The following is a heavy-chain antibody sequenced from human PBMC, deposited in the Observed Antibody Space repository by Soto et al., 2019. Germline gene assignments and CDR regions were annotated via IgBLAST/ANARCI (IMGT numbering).Heavy chain of an antibody. J-gene: IGHJ4*02. Sequence: GGSLRLSCAASGFTFSNAWMSWVRQAPGKGLEWVGRIKSKTDGGTTDYAAPVKGRFTISRDDSKNTLYLQMNSLKTEDTAVYYCTTALVEIAAAKDYWGQGTLVTVSS. CDR3: TTALVEIAAAKDY. D-gene: IGHD6-13*01. CDR2: IKSKTDGGTT. V-gene: IGHV3-15*01. CDR1: GFTFSNAW.